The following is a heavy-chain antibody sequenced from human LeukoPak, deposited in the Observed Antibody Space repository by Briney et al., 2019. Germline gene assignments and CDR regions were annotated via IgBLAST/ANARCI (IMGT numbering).Heavy chain of an antibody. D-gene: IGHD1-26*01. CDR3: ITARYSDPVNY. CDR1: GFTFSNIL. Sequence: GGSLRLSCTASGFTFSNILMTWVRQAPGKGLEWVGRIRSKSDGGTTEYAAPLKGRFTISRDDSKNTVYLQMNSLKTEDTAVYYCITARYSDPVNYWGQGTLVTVSS. V-gene: IGHV3-15*01. CDR2: IRSKSDGGTT. J-gene: IGHJ4*02.